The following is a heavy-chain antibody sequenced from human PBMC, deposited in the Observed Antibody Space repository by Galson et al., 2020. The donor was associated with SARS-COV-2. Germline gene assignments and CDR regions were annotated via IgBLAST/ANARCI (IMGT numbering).Heavy chain of an antibody. CDR3: ARGDDYGDYRGPHGMDV. CDR1: GGSISSGGYS. Sequence: SETLSLTCAVSGGSISSGGYSWSWIRQPPGKGLEWIGYIYYSGSTYYNPSLKSRVTISVDTSKNQFSLKLSSVTAADTAVYYCARGDDYGDYRGPHGMDVWGQGTTVTVSS. D-gene: IGHD4-17*01. V-gene: IGHV4-30-4*07. CDR2: IYYSGST. J-gene: IGHJ6*02.